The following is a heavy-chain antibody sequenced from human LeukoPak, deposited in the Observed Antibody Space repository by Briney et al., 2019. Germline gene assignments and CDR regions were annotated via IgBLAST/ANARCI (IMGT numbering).Heavy chain of an antibody. J-gene: IGHJ6*03. CDR1: GYTFTGYY. V-gene: IGHV1-2*02. CDR2: INPNSGGT. Sequence: GASVKVSCKASGYTFTGYYMHWVRQAPGQGLEWMGWINPNSGGTNYAQKFQGRVTMTRDTSISTAYMELSRLRSDDTAVYYCARFLRHVLFGTYMDVWGKGTTVTVSS. CDR3: ARFLRHVLFGTYMDV. D-gene: IGHD2-8*01.